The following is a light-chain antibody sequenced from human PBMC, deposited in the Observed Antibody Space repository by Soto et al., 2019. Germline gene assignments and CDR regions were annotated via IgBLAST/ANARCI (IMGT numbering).Light chain of an antibody. Sequence: EIVLTQSPATLSLSPGERATLSCRASQSVSNYLAWHQQKPGQAPRLLIYDASNRATGIPARFSGSGSGTDFTLTISSLEPEDSAVYYCQLRSVEVTFGQGTRLEIQ. J-gene: IGKJ5*01. V-gene: IGKV3-11*01. CDR1: QSVSNY. CDR2: DAS. CDR3: QLRSVEVT.